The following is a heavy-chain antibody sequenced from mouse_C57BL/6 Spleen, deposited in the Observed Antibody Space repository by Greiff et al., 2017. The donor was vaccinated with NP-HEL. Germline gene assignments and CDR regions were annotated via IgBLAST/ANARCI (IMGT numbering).Heavy chain of an antibody. CDR1: GYTFTNYW. V-gene: IGHV1-63*01. CDR3: ARSGDYDRDWFAY. J-gene: IGHJ3*01. CDR2: IYPGGGYT. Sequence: QVQLQQSGAELVRPGTSVKMSCKASGYTFTNYWIGWAKQRPGHGLEWIGDIYPGGGYTNYNEKFKGKATLTADKSSSTAYMQFSSLTSEDSAIYYCARSGDYDRDWFAYWGQGTLVTVSA. D-gene: IGHD2-4*01.